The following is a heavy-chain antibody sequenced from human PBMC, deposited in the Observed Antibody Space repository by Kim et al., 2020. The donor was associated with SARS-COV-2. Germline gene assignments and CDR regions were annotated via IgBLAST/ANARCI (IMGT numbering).Heavy chain of an antibody. V-gene: IGHV3-74*01. J-gene: IGHJ6*02. D-gene: IGHD2-15*01. Sequence: GGSLRLSCAASGFTFSSYWMHWVRQAPGKGLVWVSRINSDGSSTSYEDSVKSRFTISRDNAKNTLYLQMNSLRAEDTAVYYCARDPGSYCSGGSCYSSSYYYYYGMDVWGQGTTVTVSS. CDR1: GFTFSSYW. CDR2: INSDGSST. CDR3: ARDPGSYCSGGSCYSSSYYYYYGMDV.